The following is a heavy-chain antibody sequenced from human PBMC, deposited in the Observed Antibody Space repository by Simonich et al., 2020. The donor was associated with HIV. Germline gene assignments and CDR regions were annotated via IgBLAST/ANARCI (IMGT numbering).Heavy chain of an antibody. CDR1: GSSISSGYY. J-gene: IGHJ4*02. V-gene: IGHV4-38-2*01. CDR2: IYHSGST. D-gene: IGHD6-13*01. Sequence: QVQLQESGPGLVKPSETLSLTCAVSGSSISSGYYWGWIRQPPGKGLEWIGSIYHSGSTYYNPALKSRVTISVDTSKNQFSLKLSSVTAADTAVYYCARVGLRIAAAGTVVGFDYWGQGTLVTVSS. CDR3: ARVGLRIAAAGTVVGFDY.